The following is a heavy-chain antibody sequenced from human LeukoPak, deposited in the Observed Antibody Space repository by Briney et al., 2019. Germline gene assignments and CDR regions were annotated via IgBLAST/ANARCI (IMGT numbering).Heavy chain of an antibody. D-gene: IGHD3-22*01. Sequence: CRSLRLSCTASGFIFNDHAMYWVRQPPGKGPEWVSAITSDSTNTGYAGSVKGRFTVSRDNDKYSLYLQMNSVRPEDTALYYCGRASYYYDTSGLGAFDIWGQGTMVTVSS. J-gene: IGHJ3*02. CDR3: GRASYYYDTSGLGAFDI. CDR1: GFIFNDHA. V-gene: IGHV3-9*01. CDR2: ITSDSTNT.